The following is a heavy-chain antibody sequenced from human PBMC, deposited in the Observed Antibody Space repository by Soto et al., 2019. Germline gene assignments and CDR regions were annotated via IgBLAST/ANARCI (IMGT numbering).Heavy chain of an antibody. V-gene: IGHV4-34*01. J-gene: IGHJ3*02. CDR3: ARVRLNNWGSYRPRAFDI. CDR2: INHSGST. Sequence: SETLSLTCAAYGGSFSGYYWSWIRQPPGKGLEWIGEINHSGSTNYNPSLKSRVTISVDTSKNQFSLKLSSVTAADTAVYYCARVRLNNWGSYRPRAFDILGQGTMVTV. D-gene: IGHD3-16*02. CDR1: GGSFSGYY.